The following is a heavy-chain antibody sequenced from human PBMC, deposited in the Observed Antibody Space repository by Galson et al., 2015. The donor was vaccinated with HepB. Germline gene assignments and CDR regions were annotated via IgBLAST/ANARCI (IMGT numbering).Heavy chain of an antibody. CDR2: IYGDATGT. Sequence: FTFSSYAMSWVRQAPGKGVEWVSGIYGDATGTYYADSVKGRFLISRDNSKNTLYLQLNSLRAEDTALYYCAYGGRDTSGFEGWGQGTLVTVSS. CDR1: FTFSSYA. V-gene: IGHV3-23*01. CDR3: AYGGRDTSGFEG. J-gene: IGHJ4*02. D-gene: IGHD6-19*01.